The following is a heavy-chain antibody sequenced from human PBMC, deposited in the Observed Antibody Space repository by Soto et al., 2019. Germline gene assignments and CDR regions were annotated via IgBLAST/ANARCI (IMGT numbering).Heavy chain of an antibody. Sequence: GESLKISCAASGFTFSSYAMSWVRQAPGKGLEWVSAISGSGGSTYYADSVKGRFTISRDNSKNTLYLQMNSLRAEDTAVYYCAKVNYDILTGYYYYYGMDVWGQGTTVTVSS. J-gene: IGHJ6*02. CDR1: GFTFSSYA. CDR3: AKVNYDILTGYYYYYGMDV. CDR2: ISGSGGST. V-gene: IGHV3-23*01. D-gene: IGHD3-9*01.